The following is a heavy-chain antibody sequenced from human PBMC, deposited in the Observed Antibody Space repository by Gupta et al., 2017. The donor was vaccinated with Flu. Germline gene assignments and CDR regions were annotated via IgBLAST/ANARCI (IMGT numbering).Heavy chain of an antibody. CDR2: ISNDGGRT. CDR3: AGQYCASNSCVTGAIDI. D-gene: IGHD2-2*01. V-gene: IGHV3-64*01. J-gene: IGHJ3*02. CDR1: GLTFSNY. Sequence: EVQLVESGGGLVQPGESLRLSCAASGLTFSNYMNWVRQAPGKGLEYVSSISNDGGRTYYANSVKGRFTVSRDNSANTLYLQMGSLRAEDMAVYYCAGQYCASNSCVTGAIDIWGQGTKGTVSS.